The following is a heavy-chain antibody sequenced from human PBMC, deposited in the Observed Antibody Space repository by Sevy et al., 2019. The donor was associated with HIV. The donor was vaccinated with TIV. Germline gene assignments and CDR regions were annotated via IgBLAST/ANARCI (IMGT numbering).Heavy chain of an antibody. J-gene: IGHJ4*02. CDR1: GFTFSSYA. V-gene: IGHV3-30-3*01. CDR2: ISYDGSNK. CDR3: ARGRWVEMATISLYFDY. D-gene: IGHD5-12*01. Sequence: GGSLRLSCAASGFTFSSYAMHWVRQAPGKGLEWVAVISYDGSNKYYADSVKGRFTISRDNSKNTLYLQTNSLRAEDTAVYYCARGRWVEMATISLYFDYWGQGTLVTVSS.